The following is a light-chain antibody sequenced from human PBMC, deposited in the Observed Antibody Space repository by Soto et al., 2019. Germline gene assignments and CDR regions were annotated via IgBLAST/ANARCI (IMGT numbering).Light chain of an antibody. CDR1: QSISSW. CDR3: QQYNTYWT. J-gene: IGKJ1*01. CDR2: KAS. Sequence: DIQMTQSPSTLSASIGDRVTITCRASQSISSWLAWYQQKPGKAPKLLIYKASILESGVPSRFSCSGSGTEFTLTISSLQPEDFATYYCQQYNTYWTFGQGTKVEIK. V-gene: IGKV1-5*03.